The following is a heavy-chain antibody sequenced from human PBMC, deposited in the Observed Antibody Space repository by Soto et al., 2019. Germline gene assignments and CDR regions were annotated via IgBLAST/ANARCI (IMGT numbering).Heavy chain of an antibody. V-gene: IGHV3-73*01. CDR1: GFTFSGSA. Sequence: GGSLRLSCAASGFTFSGSAMHWVRQASGKGLEWVGRIRSKANSYATAYAASVKGRFTISRDDSKNTAYLQMNSLKTEDTAVYYCTRHPPPRLVGATNRYGMDVWGQGTTVTVSS. CDR2: IRSKANSYAT. CDR3: TRHPPPRLVGATNRYGMDV. D-gene: IGHD1-26*01. J-gene: IGHJ6*02.